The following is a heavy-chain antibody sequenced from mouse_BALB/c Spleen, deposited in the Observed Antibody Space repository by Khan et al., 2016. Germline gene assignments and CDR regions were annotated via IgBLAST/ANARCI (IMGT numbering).Heavy chain of an antibody. CDR1: GFTFSSFG. J-gene: IGHJ3*01. V-gene: IGHV5-17*02. D-gene: IGHD3-1*01. CDR3: TRPKTQSAWFAD. Sequence: EVELVESGGGLVQPGGSRKLSCAASGFTFSSFGMHWVRQAPEKGLEWVAYISRGSNTIYYADTVKGRFTISRDNPKNTLFLQMTSLMSEDTAMYYCTRPKTQSAWFADWGQGPLVTVSA. CDR2: ISRGSNTI.